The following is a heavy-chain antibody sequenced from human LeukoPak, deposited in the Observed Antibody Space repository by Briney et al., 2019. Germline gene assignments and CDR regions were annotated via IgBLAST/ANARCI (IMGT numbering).Heavy chain of an antibody. CDR1: GFTFSNYA. V-gene: IGHV3-30-3*01. J-gene: IGHJ3*02. Sequence: SGGSLRLSCAASGFTFSNYAMHWVRQAPGKGLEWVAVISYDGSNKYYADSVKGRFTISRDNSKNTLYLQMNSLRAEDTAVYYCARDRDWSVLYDASDIWGQGTMVTVSS. CDR3: ARDRDWSVLYDASDI. CDR2: ISYDGSNK. D-gene: IGHD3/OR15-3a*01.